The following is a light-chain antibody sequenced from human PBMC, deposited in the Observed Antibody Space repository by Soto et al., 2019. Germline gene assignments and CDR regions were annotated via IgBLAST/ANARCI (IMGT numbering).Light chain of an antibody. CDR1: QSVRSSY. V-gene: IGKV3-20*01. Sequence: EIVLTQSPGTLSLSPGERATLSCRASQSVRSSYLAWYHQKPGQPPRLLIFGASNRATGIPDRFSGSESGTDFTLTISGLEPEDFAVYYCQQYESSPYTLGQGTRLEIK. CDR2: GAS. J-gene: IGKJ2*01. CDR3: QQYESSPYT.